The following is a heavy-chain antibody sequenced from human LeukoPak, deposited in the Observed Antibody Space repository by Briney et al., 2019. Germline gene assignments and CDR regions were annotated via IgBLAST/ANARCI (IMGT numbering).Heavy chain of an antibody. CDR1: GGSISSRTYY. CDR3: ARDNSVRDEAWWFNP. Sequence: PSETLSLTCTVSGGSISSRTYYWSWIRQPPGKGLEWIGYIYYSGSTNYNPSLKSRVTISVDTSKNQFSLKLSSVTAEDTAVYYCARDNSVRDEAWWFNPWGQGTLVTVSS. CDR2: IYYSGST. J-gene: IGHJ5*02. V-gene: IGHV4-61*01. D-gene: IGHD5-24*01.